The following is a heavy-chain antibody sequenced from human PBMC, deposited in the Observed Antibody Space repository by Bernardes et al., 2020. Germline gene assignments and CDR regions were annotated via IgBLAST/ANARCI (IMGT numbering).Heavy chain of an antibody. V-gene: IGHV3-21*01. J-gene: IGHJ5*02. CDR1: GLTFSSSS. CDR2: ISSSGSYI. Sequence: GGSLRLSCAASGLTFSSSSFNWVRQAPGKGLEWLSSISSSGSYIFYADSVKGRFTISRDNAKDSVFLQMSNLRAEDTAVYYCARDLGRLGDWFDPWGQGTLVTVSS. CDR3: ARDLGRLGDWFDP. D-gene: IGHD3-10*01.